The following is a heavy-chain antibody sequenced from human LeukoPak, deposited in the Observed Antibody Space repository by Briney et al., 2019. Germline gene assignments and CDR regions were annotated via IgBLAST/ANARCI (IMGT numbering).Heavy chain of an antibody. V-gene: IGHV3-48*03. CDR3: ARSKSSGYYYVFDY. CDR1: GFTVTIYE. J-gene: IGHJ4*02. CDR2: IASDSTI. Sequence: GGSLRLSCAASGFTVTIYEMNWVRQAPGKGLEWVSFIASDSTIYYADSVKGRFTLSRDNAKNSLYLQMDSLRVEDTAVYYCARSKSSGYYYVFDYWGQGTLVTVSS. D-gene: IGHD3-22*01.